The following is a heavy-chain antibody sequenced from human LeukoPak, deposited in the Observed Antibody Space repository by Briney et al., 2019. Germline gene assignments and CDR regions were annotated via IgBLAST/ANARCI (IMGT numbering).Heavy chain of an antibody. J-gene: IGHJ4*02. D-gene: IGHD6-13*01. Sequence: PSETLSLTCAVYGGSFSGYYWSWIRQPPGKGLEWIGEINHSGSTNYNPSLKSRVAISVDTSKNQFSLKLSSVTAADTAVYYCARDIYSSSWYGGGEGYFDYWGQGTLVTVSS. CDR2: INHSGST. CDR1: GGSFSGYY. CDR3: ARDIYSSSWYGGGEGYFDY. V-gene: IGHV4-34*01.